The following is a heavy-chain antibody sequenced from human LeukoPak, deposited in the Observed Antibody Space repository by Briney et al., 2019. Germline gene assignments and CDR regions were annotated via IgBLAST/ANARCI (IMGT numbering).Heavy chain of an antibody. J-gene: IGHJ4*02. CDR1: GFPFSTYS. Sequence: GGSLRLSCTASGFPFSTYSVQWVRQAPGKGLEWVSSTSGSSRYTFYAASVEGRFTISRDNAKNSFYLQMNRLRAEDTAVYFCAAGNGGCPHWGQGALVTVSS. CDR2: TSGSSRYT. V-gene: IGHV3-21*01. CDR3: AAGNGGCPH. D-gene: IGHD4-23*01.